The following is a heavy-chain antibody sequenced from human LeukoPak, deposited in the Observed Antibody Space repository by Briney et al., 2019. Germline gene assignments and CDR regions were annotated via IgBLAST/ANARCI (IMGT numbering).Heavy chain of an antibody. J-gene: IGHJ3*02. Sequence: GASVKTSCKASGYTFSNYNIHWLRQAPGQGLEWMGIVNPSGDSTNYAQDFQGRVTLTGDTSTSTVYMELSSLRSEDTAVYYCARVRDGYNDAYDIWGQGTMVTVTS. CDR1: GYTFSNYN. D-gene: IGHD5-24*01. CDR2: VNPSGDST. CDR3: ARVRDGYNDAYDI. V-gene: IGHV1-46*01.